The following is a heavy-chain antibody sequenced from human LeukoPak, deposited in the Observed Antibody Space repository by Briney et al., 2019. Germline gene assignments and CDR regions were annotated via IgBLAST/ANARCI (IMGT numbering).Heavy chain of an antibody. CDR2: ISSSGSTI. Sequence: GGSLRLSCVASGFTFSDYYMSWIRQAPGKGLEWVSYISSSGSTIYYADSVKGRFTISRDNAKNSLYLQMNSLRAEDTAVYYCARDSYTAIHHYYMDVWGKGTTVTISS. CDR3: ARDSYTAIHHYYMDV. D-gene: IGHD5-18*01. J-gene: IGHJ6*03. V-gene: IGHV3-11*01. CDR1: GFTFSDYY.